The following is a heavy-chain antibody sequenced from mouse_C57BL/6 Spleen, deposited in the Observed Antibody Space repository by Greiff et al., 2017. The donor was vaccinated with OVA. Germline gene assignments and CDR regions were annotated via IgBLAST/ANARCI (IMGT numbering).Heavy chain of an antibody. J-gene: IGHJ3*01. CDR1: GYAFSSSW. V-gene: IGHV1-82*01. CDR3: ARSVEGFAY. Sequence: VNVVDSGPELVKPGASVKISCKASGYAFSSSWMNWVKQRPGKGLEWIGRIYPGDGDTNYNGKFKGKATLTADKSSSTAYMQLSSLTSEDSAVYFCARSVEGFAYWGQGTLVTVSA. CDR2: IYPGDGDT.